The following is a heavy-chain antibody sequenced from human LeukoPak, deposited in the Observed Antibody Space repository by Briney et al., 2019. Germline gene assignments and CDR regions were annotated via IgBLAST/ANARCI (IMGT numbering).Heavy chain of an antibody. J-gene: IGHJ4*02. CDR2: IYHSKDT. V-gene: IGHV4-39*01. CDR1: GGSISSSSAY. Sequence: SETLSLTCTVSGGSISSSSAYWGWIRQPPGKGLEWIGSIYHSKDTYYNPSLKSRVTISADTSKNQFSLTLGSVSATDTAVYYCVSPRGFSYGYFDYWGQGTLVTVSS. D-gene: IGHD5-18*01. CDR3: VSPRGFSYGYFDY.